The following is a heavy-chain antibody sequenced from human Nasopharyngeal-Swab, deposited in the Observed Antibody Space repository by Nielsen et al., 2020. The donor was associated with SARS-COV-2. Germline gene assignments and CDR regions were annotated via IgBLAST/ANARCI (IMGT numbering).Heavy chain of an antibody. V-gene: IGHV3-23*01. Sequence: WIRQPPGKGLEWVSAISGSGGSTYYADSVKGRFTISRDNSKNTLYPQMNSLRAEDTAVYYCAIWDAFDIWGQGTMVTVSS. J-gene: IGHJ3*02. D-gene: IGHD3-10*01. CDR3: AIWDAFDI. CDR2: ISGSGGST.